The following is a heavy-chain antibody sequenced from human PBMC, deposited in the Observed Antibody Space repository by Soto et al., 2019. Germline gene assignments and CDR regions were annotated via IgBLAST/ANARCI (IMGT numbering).Heavy chain of an antibody. CDR3: VRGYCTSSASCEWDFQH. CDR1: GYTFTTYH. V-gene: IGHV1-46*01. CDR2: IDPIGGNT. Sequence: QVQLVQSGAEVKEPGASVKISCKASGYTFTTYHIHWVRQAPGQGLDWMGMIDPIGGNTGYARKFQDRVAMTRYTSTGTAYIAVNSLRVDDTAMYFCVRGYCTSSASCEWDFQHWGQGTLVTVSS. J-gene: IGHJ1*01. D-gene: IGHD2-2*01.